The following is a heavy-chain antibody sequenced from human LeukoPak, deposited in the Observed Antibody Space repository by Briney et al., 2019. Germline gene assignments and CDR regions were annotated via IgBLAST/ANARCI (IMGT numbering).Heavy chain of an antibody. Sequence: GGSLRLSCAASGFTFSNAWMSWVRQAPGKGLEWVGRIKSKTDGGTTDYAAPVKGRFTISRDDSKNTLYLQMNSLKTEDTAVYYCTTEDSYGLDFDYWGQGTLVTVSS. CDR1: GFTFSNAW. V-gene: IGHV3-15*01. J-gene: IGHJ4*02. CDR2: IKSKTDGGTT. CDR3: TTEDSYGLDFDY. D-gene: IGHD5-18*01.